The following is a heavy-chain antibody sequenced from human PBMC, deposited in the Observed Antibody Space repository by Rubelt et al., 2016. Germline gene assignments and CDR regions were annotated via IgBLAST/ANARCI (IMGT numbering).Heavy chain of an antibody. CDR3: ARGRVFGVVTPSY. CDR1: GGSFSGYY. CDR2: INHSGST. J-gene: IGHJ4*02. D-gene: IGHD3-3*01. V-gene: IGHV4-34*01. Sequence: QVQLQQWGAGLLKPSETLSLTCAVYGGSFSGYYWSWIRQPPGKGLEWIGEINHSGSTNYNPSPKSRVIIAVDTSKNQFSLKLSSVTAADTAGYYCARGRVFGVVTPSYWGQGTLVTVSS.